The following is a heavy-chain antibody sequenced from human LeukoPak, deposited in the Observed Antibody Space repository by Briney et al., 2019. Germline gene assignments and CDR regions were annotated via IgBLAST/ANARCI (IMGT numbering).Heavy chain of an antibody. Sequence: SEPLSLTCTVSGGSIHRYQWSWIRPTTVKSLEHNRNLYYSESTNYNPSLNSRVTISVDTSKNQFSLKLSAVTAADTAVYYCARDQLYYDISGYAFDIWGQGTMVTGSS. CDR3: ARDQLYYDISGYAFDI. J-gene: IGHJ3*02. CDR1: GGSIHRYQ. CDR2: LYYSEST. V-gene: IGHV4-59*01. D-gene: IGHD3-22*01.